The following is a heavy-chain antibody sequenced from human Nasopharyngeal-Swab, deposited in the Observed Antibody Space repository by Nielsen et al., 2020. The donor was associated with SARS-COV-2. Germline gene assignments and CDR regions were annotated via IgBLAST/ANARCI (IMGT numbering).Heavy chain of an antibody. V-gene: IGHV1-46*01. D-gene: IGHD4-17*01. CDR2: INPKGGST. Sequence: ARHAPGQGLEWMGKINPKGGSTNYAQKFLGRITMTRDTPTTTVYMELSSLRSEDTAVYYCARDIGDYRSFAYWGQGTLVTVSS. CDR3: ARDIGDYRSFAY. J-gene: IGHJ4*02.